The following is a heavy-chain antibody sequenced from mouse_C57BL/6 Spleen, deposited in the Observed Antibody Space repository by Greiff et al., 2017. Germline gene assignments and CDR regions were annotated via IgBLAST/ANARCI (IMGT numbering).Heavy chain of an antibody. J-gene: IGHJ1*03. D-gene: IGHD1-1*01. CDR2: IVPSDSYT. V-gene: IGHV1-59*01. Sequence: QVQLQQPGAELVRPGTSVKLSCKATGYTFTSYWMEWVKQRPGQGLEWIGVIVPSDSYTNYNQKFKGKATLTVDTSSSTAYMQLSSLTSEDSAVFYCARGDYGSSWYFDVWGTGTTATVSS. CDR3: ARGDYGSSWYFDV. CDR1: GYTFTSYW.